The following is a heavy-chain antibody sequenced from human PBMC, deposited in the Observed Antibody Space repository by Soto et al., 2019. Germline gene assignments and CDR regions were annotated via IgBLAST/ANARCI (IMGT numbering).Heavy chain of an antibody. CDR2: MNPNSGNT. CDR1: GYTFTSYD. CDR3: ARGLGINCSGGSCYKGYYYGMDV. D-gene: IGHD2-15*01. V-gene: IGHV1-8*01. Sequence: ASVKVSCKSSGYTFTSYDINWVRQATGQGREWMGWMNPNSGNTGYAQKFQGRVTMTRNTSISTAYMELSSLRYEDTAMYYCARGLGINCSGGSCYKGYYYGMDVWGQGKTVTVSS. J-gene: IGHJ6*02.